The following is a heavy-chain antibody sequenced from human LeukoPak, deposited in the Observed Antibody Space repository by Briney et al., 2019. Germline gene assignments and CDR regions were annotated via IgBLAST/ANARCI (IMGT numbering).Heavy chain of an antibody. V-gene: IGHV4-59*08. CDR3: ARPSRGYSGYDPFDL. CDR1: GGSISSYY. CDR2: IYYSGST. D-gene: IGHD5-12*01. J-gene: IGHJ2*01. Sequence: SETLSLTCSVSGGSISSYYWSWIRQPPGKGLEWFGYIYYSGSTNYKSPLKSRVTMSGDTSKNQFSLELRSVTAADTAVYYCARPSRGYSGYDPFDLWGRGTLVTVSS.